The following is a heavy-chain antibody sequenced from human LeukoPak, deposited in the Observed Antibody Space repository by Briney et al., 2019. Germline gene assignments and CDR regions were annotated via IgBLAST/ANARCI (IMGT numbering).Heavy chain of an antibody. CDR3: TRGSIAYYMDV. J-gene: IGHJ6*03. CDR1: GGSISSYY. V-gene: IGHV4-59*01. CDR2: IYYSGST. D-gene: IGHD3-22*01. Sequence: SETLSLTCTVSGGSISSYYWSWIRQPPGKGLEWIGNIYYSGSTNYNPSLKSRVTISVDTSKNQFSLKLSSVTAADTAVYYCTRGSIAYYMDVWGKGTTVTISS.